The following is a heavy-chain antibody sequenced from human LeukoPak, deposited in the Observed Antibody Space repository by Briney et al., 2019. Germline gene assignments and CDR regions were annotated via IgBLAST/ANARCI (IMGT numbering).Heavy chain of an antibody. Sequence: GGSLRLSCAASGFTFSNYAMHWVRQAPGKGLEWVTVISYLGTNKFYADSVKGRFTISRDNSNNTLHLQMNSLRSEDTAIYYCARSKGWSVNVPRIDYWGQGTLVTVSS. CDR1: GFTFSNYA. J-gene: IGHJ4*02. V-gene: IGHV3-30*01. D-gene: IGHD2-15*01. CDR2: ISYLGTNK. CDR3: ARSKGWSVNVPRIDY.